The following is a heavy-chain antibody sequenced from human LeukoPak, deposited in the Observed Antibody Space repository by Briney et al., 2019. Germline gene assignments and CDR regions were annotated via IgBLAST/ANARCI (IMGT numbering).Heavy chain of an antibody. CDR3: ARVRSTYWYFDL. CDR2: IYTSGTT. D-gene: IGHD4-17*01. J-gene: IGHJ2*01. CDR1: GGSISIYY. V-gene: IGHV4-4*07. Sequence: SETLSLTCTVSGGSISIYYWSWIRQPAGKGLEGIGRIYTSGTTHSNPSLTSRVTMSIDTSKNPFSLKLSSVAAADTALYYCARVRSTYWYFDLWGRGTLVTVSS.